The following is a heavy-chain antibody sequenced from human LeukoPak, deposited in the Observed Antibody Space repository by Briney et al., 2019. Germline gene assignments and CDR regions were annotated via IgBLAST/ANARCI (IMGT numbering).Heavy chain of an antibody. CDR2: IYPRDGST. J-gene: IGHJ4*02. CDR3: ARDQEGFDY. V-gene: IGHV1-46*01. Sequence: EASVKVSCKASGYTFTSNYIHWVRQAPGHGLECMGVIYPRDGSTSYAQKFQGRVTVTRDTSTSTVHMELSGLRSEDTAACYCARDQEGFDYWGQGTLVTVSS. CDR1: GYTFTSNY.